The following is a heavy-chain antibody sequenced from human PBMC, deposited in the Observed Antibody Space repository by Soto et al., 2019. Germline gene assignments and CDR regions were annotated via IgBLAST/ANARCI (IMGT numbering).Heavy chain of an antibody. CDR2: IGSSGDGT. Sequence: PGGSLRLCCAASVFTCSGYTMNWVRQAPGKGLEWVAVIGSSGDGTHYADSVKGRFTISRDNSKNTLYLQMESLRAEDTAVYYCVKDVWDYWGQGVLVTVSS. D-gene: IGHD2-21*01. V-gene: IGHV3-23*01. CDR1: VFTCSGYT. CDR3: VKDVWDY. J-gene: IGHJ4*02.